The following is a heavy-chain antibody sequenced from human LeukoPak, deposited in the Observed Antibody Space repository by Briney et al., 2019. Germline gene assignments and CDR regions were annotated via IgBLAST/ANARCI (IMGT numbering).Heavy chain of an antibody. CDR2: IYYSGST. Sequence: PSETLSLTCAVYGGSLSGYYWSWIRQPPGKGLEWIGYIYYSGSTYYNPSLKSRVTISVDTSKNQFSLKLSSVTAADTAVYYCARVRASNLRYFDWLSVEPFGYWGQGTLVTVSS. D-gene: IGHD3-9*01. CDR3: ARVRASNLRYFDWLSVEPFGY. CDR1: GGSLSGYY. V-gene: IGHV4-30-4*08. J-gene: IGHJ4*02.